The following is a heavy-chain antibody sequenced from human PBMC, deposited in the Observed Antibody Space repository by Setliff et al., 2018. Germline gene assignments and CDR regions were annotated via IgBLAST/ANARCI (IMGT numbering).Heavy chain of an antibody. CDR2: IYHNGNT. CDR1: GGSISPYF. V-gene: IGHV4-59*01. CDR3: VRDRTAYSYGLDV. Sequence: KPSETLSLTCTVSGGSISPYFWSWIRQPPGKGLEWIGYIYHNGNTNFNPSLKTRVTMSVDPSKNQFALNLRSVTAADTAVYYCVRDRTAYSYGLDVWAQGTTGTVSS. J-gene: IGHJ6*02. D-gene: IGHD5-18*01.